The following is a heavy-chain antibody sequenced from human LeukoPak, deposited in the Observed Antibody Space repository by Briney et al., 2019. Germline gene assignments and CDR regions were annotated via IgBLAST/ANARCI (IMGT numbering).Heavy chain of an antibody. CDR2: ISSSGSNI. CDR3: ARRGQGGFYFDY. J-gene: IGHJ4*02. CDR1: GFTLSSYN. D-gene: IGHD3-16*01. V-gene: IGHV3-48*04. Sequence: GGSLRLSCAASGFTLSSYNINWVRQTPGKGLEWVSYISSSGSNIYYADSVKGRFIISRGNAKNSLYLQMNSLRAEDTAVYYCARRGQGGFYFDYWGQGTLVTVSS.